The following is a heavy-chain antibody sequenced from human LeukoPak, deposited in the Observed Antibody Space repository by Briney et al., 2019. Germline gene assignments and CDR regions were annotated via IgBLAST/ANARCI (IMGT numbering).Heavy chain of an antibody. CDR2: ISAGGATT. J-gene: IGHJ3*01. CDR3: AKVRKGVGAFDL. Sequence: PGGSLRLSCAASGFNFSIYAMSWVRQAPGRGLQWVSGISAGGATTYYADSLKGRFTVSRDISKNTLYLQMNSLRAEDTAIYYCAKVRKGVGAFDLWGQGAMVTVSS. CDR1: GFNFSIYA. D-gene: IGHD3-16*01. V-gene: IGHV3-23*01.